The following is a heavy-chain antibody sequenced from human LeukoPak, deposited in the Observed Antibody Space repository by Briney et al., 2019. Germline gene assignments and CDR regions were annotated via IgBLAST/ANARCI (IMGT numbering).Heavy chain of an antibody. CDR1: GFTFSSYS. D-gene: IGHD3-10*01. J-gene: IGHJ4*02. Sequence: GGSLRLSCAASGFTFSSYSMNWVRQAPGKGLEWVSYISSSTGTIDYADSVKGRFTISRDNAKNSLYLQMNSLRAEDTAAYYCARDGGSGSYYFEQYYFDYWGQGTLVTVSS. CDR2: ISSSTGTI. CDR3: ARDGGSGSYYFEQYYFDY. V-gene: IGHV3-48*01.